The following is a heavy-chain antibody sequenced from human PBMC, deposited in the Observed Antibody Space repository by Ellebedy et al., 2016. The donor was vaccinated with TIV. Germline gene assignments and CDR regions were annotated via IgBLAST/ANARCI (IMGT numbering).Heavy chain of an antibody. D-gene: IGHD6-6*01. CDR3: ARHTPEYSRWGLIDY. CDR2: IYPGDSDT. CDR1: GYSFTSYW. Sequence: GESLKISXKGSGYSFTSYWIGWVRQMPGKGLEWMGIIYPGDSDTRYSPSFQGQVTISADKSISTAYLQWSSLKASDTAMYYCARHTPEYSRWGLIDYWGQGTLVTVSS. V-gene: IGHV5-51*01. J-gene: IGHJ4*02.